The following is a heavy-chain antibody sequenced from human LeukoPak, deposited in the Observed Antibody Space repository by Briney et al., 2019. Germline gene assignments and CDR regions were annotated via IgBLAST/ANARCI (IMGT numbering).Heavy chain of an antibody. CDR1: GFTFSNYE. J-gene: IGHJ4*02. CDR3: ASSRDGYNLGTGGNDY. CDR2: ISSTSSYR. D-gene: IGHD5-24*01. V-gene: IGHV3-21*01. Sequence: GGSLRLSCAASGFTFSNYEMNWVRQAPGKGLEWVSCISSTSSYRYYAASVRGRFTISRDNAKNSLYLQMNSLRAEDTAVYYCASSRDGYNLGTGGNDYWGQGTLVTVSS.